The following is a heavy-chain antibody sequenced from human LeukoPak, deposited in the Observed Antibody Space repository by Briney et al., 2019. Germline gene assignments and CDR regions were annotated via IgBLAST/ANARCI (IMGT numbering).Heavy chain of an antibody. CDR3: ARSGYSYGYDWFDP. V-gene: IGHV4-59*01. J-gene: IGHJ5*02. CDR1: GGSISSYY. CDR2: IYYSGST. Sequence: SETLSLTCTVSGGSISSYYWSWIRQPPGKGLEWIGYIYYSGSTNYNPSLKSRVTISVDTSKNQFSLKLSSVTAADTAVYYCARSGYSYGYDWFDPWGQGTLVTVSP. D-gene: IGHD5-18*01.